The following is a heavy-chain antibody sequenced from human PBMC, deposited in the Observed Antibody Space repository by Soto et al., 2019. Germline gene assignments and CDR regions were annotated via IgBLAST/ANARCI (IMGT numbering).Heavy chain of an antibody. CDR3: ARDIHRSSSSWAVSRSPTPKNNWFDP. CDR2: IIPIFGTA. J-gene: IGHJ5*02. Sequence: ASVKVSCKASGGTFSSYAISWVRQAPGQGLEWMGGIIPIFGTANYAQKFQGRVTITADESTSTAYMELSSLRSEDTAVYYCARDIHRSSSSWAVSRSPTPKNNWFDPWGQGTLVTVSS. D-gene: IGHD6-13*01. CDR1: GGTFSSYA. V-gene: IGHV1-69*13.